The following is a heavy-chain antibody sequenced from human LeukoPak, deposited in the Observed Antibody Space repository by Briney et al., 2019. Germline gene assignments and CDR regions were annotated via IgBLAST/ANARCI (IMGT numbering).Heavy chain of an antibody. V-gene: IGHV3-48*02. CDR1: GFTFSGYS. D-gene: IGHD6-19*01. Sequence: QPGGSLRLSCAASGFTFSGYSMNWVRQAPGKGLEWVSYISSGSGSIYYADSVKGRFTISRDNAKNSVYLQMNSLRDEDTAVYYCARVSSGWAFDYWGQGTLVTVSS. CDR2: ISSGSGSI. J-gene: IGHJ4*02. CDR3: ARVSSGWAFDY.